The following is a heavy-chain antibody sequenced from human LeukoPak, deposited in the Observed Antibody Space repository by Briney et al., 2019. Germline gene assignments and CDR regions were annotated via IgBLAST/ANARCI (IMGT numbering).Heavy chain of an antibody. V-gene: IGHV1-18*01. J-gene: IGHJ6*02. CDR3: ARVDSSGLYGMDV. Sequence: ASVKVSCKASAYKFSSYGISWVRQAPGQGLEWMGWISAYNGNTNYAQKLQGRVTMTTDTSTSTAYMELRSLRSDDTAVYYCARVDSSGLYGMDVWGQGTTVTVSS. CDR2: ISAYNGNT. D-gene: IGHD6-19*01. CDR1: AYKFSSYG.